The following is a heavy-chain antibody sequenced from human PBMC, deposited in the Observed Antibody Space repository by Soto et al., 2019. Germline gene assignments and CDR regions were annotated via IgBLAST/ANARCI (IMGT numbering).Heavy chain of an antibody. Sequence: GGSLRLSCAASGFTFTDYALSWVRQAPGKGLEWVAIISGIGGSTYLADSVKGRLSISRDNSKNTVSLLMNSLRAEDTAVYFCARGSSGYISSWYYFDYWGRGTLVTVSS. CDR1: GFTFTDYA. CDR3: ARGSSGYISSWYYFDY. J-gene: IGHJ4*02. V-gene: IGHV3-23*01. CDR2: ISGIGGST. D-gene: IGHD6-13*01.